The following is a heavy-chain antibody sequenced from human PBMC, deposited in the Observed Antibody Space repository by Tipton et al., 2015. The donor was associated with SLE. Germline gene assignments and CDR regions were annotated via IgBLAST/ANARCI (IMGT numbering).Heavy chain of an antibody. CDR1: SGSISSSSYY. D-gene: IGHD6-19*01. CDR3: ARLGSRPYNSGWYS. Sequence: GLVKPSETLSLSCDVSSGSISSSSYYWGWIRQPPGKGLEWIGSIYYSGSTYYNPSLKSRVTISVDTSKNQFSLKLSSVTAADTAVYYCARLGSRPYNSGWYSWGQGTLVTVSS. V-gene: IGHV4-39*01. CDR2: IYYSGST. J-gene: IGHJ4*02.